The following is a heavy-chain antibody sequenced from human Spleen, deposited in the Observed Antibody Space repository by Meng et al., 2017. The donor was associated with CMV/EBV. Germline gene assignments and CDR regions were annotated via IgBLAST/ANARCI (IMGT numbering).Heavy chain of an antibody. J-gene: IGHJ5*02. CDR2: ISSYNTNT. Sequence: ASVKVSCKASGYTFTGYYMHWVRQAPGQGLEWVGWISSYNTNTHYAQKLQGRVTLTTDTSTNIASMELRSLRSDDTAVYYCATIAYCGGDCFRIHPLYDHWGQGTLVTVSS. D-gene: IGHD2-21*01. V-gene: IGHV1-18*04. CDR3: ATIAYCGGDCFRIHPLYDH. CDR1: GYTFTGYY.